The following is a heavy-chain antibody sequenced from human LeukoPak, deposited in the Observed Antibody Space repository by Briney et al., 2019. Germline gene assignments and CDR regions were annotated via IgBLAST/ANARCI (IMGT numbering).Heavy chain of an antibody. Sequence: PGGSVRLSCAASGFSLRDYSMDWVRQAPGKGLEWVSSISSSSRYTFYVDSVKGRFTISRDNAKNSLYLQMNSLRVEDTAVYYCARDEARGYDFRPQDHWGQGTLVSVSS. J-gene: IGHJ4*02. CDR1: GFSLRDYS. V-gene: IGHV3-21*01. CDR2: ISSSSRYT. CDR3: ARDEARGYDFRPQDH. D-gene: IGHD3-3*01.